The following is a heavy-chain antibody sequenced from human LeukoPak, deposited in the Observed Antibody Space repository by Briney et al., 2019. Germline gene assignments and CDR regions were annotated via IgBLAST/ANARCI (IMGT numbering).Heavy chain of an antibody. CDR3: AKGGVDIVATITPYYYYMDV. CDR1: GFTFSSYA. V-gene: IGHV3-23*01. Sequence: GGSLRLSCAASGFTFSSYAMSWVRQAPGKGLEWVSAISGSGGGTYYADSVKGRFTISRDNSKNTLYLQMNSLRAEDTAVYYCAKGGVDIVATITPYYYYMDVWGKGTTVTISS. J-gene: IGHJ6*03. CDR2: ISGSGGGT. D-gene: IGHD5-12*01.